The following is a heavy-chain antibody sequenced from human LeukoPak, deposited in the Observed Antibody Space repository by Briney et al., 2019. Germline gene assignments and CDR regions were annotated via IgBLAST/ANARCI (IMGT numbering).Heavy chain of an antibody. CDR3: ARAGGYYDSSGLSPRFLSMDV. J-gene: IGHJ6*02. Sequence: ASVKVSCKASGYTFTNYGISWVRQAPGQGLEWMGWISVHNGNTNYAQKVQGRVTMTTDTSTSTAYMELRSQRSDDTAMYYCARAGGYYDSSGLSPRFLSMDVWGQGTTVTVSS. CDR1: GYTFTNYG. CDR2: ISVHNGNT. D-gene: IGHD3-22*01. V-gene: IGHV1-18*01.